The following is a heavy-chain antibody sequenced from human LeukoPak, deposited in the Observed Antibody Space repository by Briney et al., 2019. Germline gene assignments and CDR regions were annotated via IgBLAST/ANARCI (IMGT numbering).Heavy chain of an antibody. D-gene: IGHD4-17*01. CDR1: GFTFSSYS. Sequence: GGSLRLSCAASGFTFSSYSMNWVRQAPGKGLEWVSSISSSGSTIYYADSVKGRFTISRDNAKNSLYLQMNSLRAEDTAVYYCARGDYGDYGDYFDYWGQGTLVTVSS. CDR3: ARGDYGDYGDYFDY. J-gene: IGHJ4*02. CDR2: ISSSGSTI. V-gene: IGHV3-48*04.